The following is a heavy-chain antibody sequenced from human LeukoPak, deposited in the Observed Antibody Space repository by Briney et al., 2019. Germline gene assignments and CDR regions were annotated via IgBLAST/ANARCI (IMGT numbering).Heavy chain of an antibody. CDR3: ARPYSSGWYGDFDY. J-gene: IGHJ4*02. D-gene: IGHD6-19*01. V-gene: IGHV3-30-3*01. Sequence: GGSLRHSCAASGFTFSSYAMHWVRQAPGKGLEWVAVISYDGSNKYYADSVKGRFSISRDNSKNTLYLQMNNLRAEDTAVYYCARPYSSGWYGDFDYWGQGTLVTVSS. CDR1: GFTFSSYA. CDR2: ISYDGSNK.